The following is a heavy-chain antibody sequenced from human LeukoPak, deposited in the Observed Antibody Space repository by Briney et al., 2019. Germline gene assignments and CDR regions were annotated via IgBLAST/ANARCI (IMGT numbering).Heavy chain of an antibody. D-gene: IGHD5-18*01. CDR2: ISWNSGSI. Sequence: GGSLRLSCAASGFTFDDYAMHWVRQAPGKGLEWVSGISWNSGSIGYADSVKGRFTISRDNAKNSLYLQMNSLRAEDTAVYYCATGYTYDYSLYWGQGTLVTVSS. CDR1: GFTFDDYA. J-gene: IGHJ4*02. CDR3: ATGYTYDYSLY. V-gene: IGHV3-9*01.